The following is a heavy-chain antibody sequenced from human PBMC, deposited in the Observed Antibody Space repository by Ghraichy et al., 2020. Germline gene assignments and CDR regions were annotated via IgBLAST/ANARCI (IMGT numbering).Heavy chain of an antibody. V-gene: IGHV3-33*01. D-gene: IGHD3-10*01. J-gene: IGHJ4*02. CDR3: ARDVFITMVRGPFDY. CDR1: GFTFSSYG. CDR2: IWYDGSNK. Sequence: GGSLRLSCAASGFTFSSYGMHWVRQAPGKGLEWVAVIWYDGSNKYYADSVKGRFTISRDNSKNTLYLQMNSLRAEDTAVYYCARDVFITMVRGPFDYWGQGTLVTVSS.